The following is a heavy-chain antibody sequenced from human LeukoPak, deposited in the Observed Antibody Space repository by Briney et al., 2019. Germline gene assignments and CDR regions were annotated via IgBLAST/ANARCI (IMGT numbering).Heavy chain of an antibody. J-gene: IGHJ4*02. Sequence: KSSETLSLTCTVSGDSISSGSYYWGWIRQHPGKGLEWIGYIYYSGKTYYNPSLKSRVTMSVDTSKNQFSLRLSSVTAADTAVYYCARDKRGDGYGDFDYWGQGTLVTVSS. V-gene: IGHV4-31*03. CDR3: ARDKRGDGYGDFDY. D-gene: IGHD5-24*01. CDR1: GDSISSGSYY. CDR2: IYYSGKT.